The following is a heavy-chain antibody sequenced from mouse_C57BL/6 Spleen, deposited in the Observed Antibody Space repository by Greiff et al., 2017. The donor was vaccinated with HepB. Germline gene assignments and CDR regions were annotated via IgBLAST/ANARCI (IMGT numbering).Heavy chain of an antibody. CDR3: ARGGGLRLRGAMDY. J-gene: IGHJ4*01. V-gene: IGHV1-55*01. CDR1: GYTFTSYW. D-gene: IGHD3-2*02. Sequence: QVQLQQPGAELVKPGASVKMSCKASGYTFTSYWITWVKQRPGQGLEWIGVIYPGSGSTNYNEKFKSKATLTVDTSSSTAYMQLSSLTSEDSAVYYCARGGGLRLRGAMDYWGQGTSVTVSS. CDR2: IYPGSGST.